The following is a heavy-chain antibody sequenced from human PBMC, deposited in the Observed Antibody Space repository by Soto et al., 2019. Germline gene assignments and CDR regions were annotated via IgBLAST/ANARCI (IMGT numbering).Heavy chain of an antibody. CDR2: IYWDADK. Sequence: QITLKESGPTLVKPTQTLTLTCTFSGFSLRTRGVGVGWVRQPPGKALEWLALIYWDADKLYSPSLKSRLTITNDTPKNQVVLTMTNVDTVDTATYYCVHTYRRTWRNFDYWAQGTLVTVSS. CDR3: VHTYRRTWRNFDY. J-gene: IGHJ4*02. V-gene: IGHV2-5*02. D-gene: IGHD3-16*02. CDR1: GFSLRTRGVG.